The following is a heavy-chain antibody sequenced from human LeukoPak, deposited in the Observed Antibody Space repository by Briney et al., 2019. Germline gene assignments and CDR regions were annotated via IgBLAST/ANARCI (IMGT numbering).Heavy chain of an antibody. D-gene: IGHD4-17*01. CDR1: GFTFSSYS. CDR3: ARDPTVTDYYYYGMDV. V-gene: IGHV3-21*01. J-gene: IGHJ6*02. CDR2: ISSSSSYI. Sequence: GGSLRLSCVASGFTFSSYSMNWVRQAPGKGLEWVSSISSSSSYIYYADSVKGRFTISRDNAKNSLYLQMNRLRAEDTAVYYCARDPTVTDYYYYGMDVWGQGTTVTVSS.